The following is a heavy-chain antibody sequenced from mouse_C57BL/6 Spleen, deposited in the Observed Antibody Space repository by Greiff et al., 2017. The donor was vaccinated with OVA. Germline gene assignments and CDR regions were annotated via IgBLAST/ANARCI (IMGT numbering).Heavy chain of an antibody. CDR1: GYTLTSYW. CDR2: IDPSDSYT. J-gene: IGHJ1*03. CDR3: SRRLGRYFDV. V-gene: IGHV1-69*01. D-gene: IGHD4-1*01. Sequence: VQLQQPGAELVMPGASVKLSCKASGYTLTSYWMHWVKQRPGQGLEWIGEIDPSDSYTNYNQKFKGKSTFTVDKSSSTAYMQLISLTAEDSAVYYCSRRLGRYFDVWGTGTTVTVSS.